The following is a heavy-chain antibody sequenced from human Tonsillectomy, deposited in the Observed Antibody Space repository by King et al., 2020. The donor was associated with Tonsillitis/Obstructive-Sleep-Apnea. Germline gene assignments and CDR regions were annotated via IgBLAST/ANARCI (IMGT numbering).Heavy chain of an antibody. CDR3: ARALAAAGGGY. J-gene: IGHJ4*02. V-gene: IGHV4-34*01. D-gene: IGHD6-13*01. CDR1: GGSFSGYY. CDR2: INHSGST. Sequence: QVQLQPWGAGLLKPSETLSLTCAVYGGSFSGYYWSWIRQPPGKGLEWIGEINHSGSTNYNPSLKSRVTISVDTSKNQFSLKLSSVTAADTAVYYCARALAAAGGGYWGQGTLVTVSA.